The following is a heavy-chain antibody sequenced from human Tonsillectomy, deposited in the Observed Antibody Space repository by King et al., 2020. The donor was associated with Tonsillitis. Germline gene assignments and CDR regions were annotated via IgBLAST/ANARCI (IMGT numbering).Heavy chain of an antibody. V-gene: IGHV3-23*04. Sequence: VQLVVSGGGLVQPGGSLRLSCPASGFTFSSYAMSWVRQAPGKGLEWVSGISGSGASTYYADSVKGRFTISRDNSKNTLYLQMNSLRAEDTAVYYCAKDWYYDSSGYYYYGMDVWGQGTTVTVSS. D-gene: IGHD3-22*01. J-gene: IGHJ6*02. CDR2: ISGSGAST. CDR1: GFTFSSYA. CDR3: AKDWYYDSSGYYYYGMDV.